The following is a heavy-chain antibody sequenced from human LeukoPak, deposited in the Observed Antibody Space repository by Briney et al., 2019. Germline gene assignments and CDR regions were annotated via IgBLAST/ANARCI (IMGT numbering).Heavy chain of an antibody. D-gene: IGHD5-24*01. V-gene: IGHV3-53*01. CDR3: ARVEMATMNFDY. Sequence: PRGSPRLSCAASGFTVSSNYMSWVRQAPGKGLEWVSVIYRGGSTYYADSVKGRFTISRDNSKNTLYLQMNSLRAEDTAVYHCARVEMATMNFDYWGQGTLVTVSS. CDR1: GFTVSSNY. CDR2: IYRGGST. J-gene: IGHJ4*02.